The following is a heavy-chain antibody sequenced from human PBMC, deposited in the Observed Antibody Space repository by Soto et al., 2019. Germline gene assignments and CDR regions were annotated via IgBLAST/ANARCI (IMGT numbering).Heavy chain of an antibody. V-gene: IGHV4-30-4*01. D-gene: IGHD2-15*01. CDR2: IYYSGST. Sequence: SETLSLTCTVSGGSISSGDYYWSWIRQPPGKGLEWIGYIYYSGSTYYNPSLKSRVTISVDTSKNQFFLKLSSVTAADTAVYYCARDPTDYCSGGSCHDAFDIWGQGTMVTVSS. CDR3: ARDPTDYCSGGSCHDAFDI. CDR1: GGSISSGDYY. J-gene: IGHJ3*02.